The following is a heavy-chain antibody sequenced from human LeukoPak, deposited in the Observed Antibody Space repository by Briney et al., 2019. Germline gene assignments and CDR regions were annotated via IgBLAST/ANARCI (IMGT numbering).Heavy chain of an antibody. CDR3: ARHGTQWLRYPNFDY. CDR1: GGSISSYY. D-gene: IGHD6-19*01. Sequence: SETLSLTCTVSGGSISSYYWSWIRQPPGEGLEWIGSIYYNGNTDYNPSLKSRVAISVDTSNNQFSLKLVSVTAADTAVYYCARHGTQWLRYPNFDYWGQGTVVLVS. CDR2: IYYNGNT. J-gene: IGHJ4*02. V-gene: IGHV4-59*08.